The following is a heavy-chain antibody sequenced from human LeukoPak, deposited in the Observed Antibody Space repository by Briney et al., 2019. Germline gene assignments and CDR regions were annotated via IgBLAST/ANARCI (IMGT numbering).Heavy chain of an antibody. CDR3: ASGYSSSSKVSFDY. CDR1: GFTFRNYA. V-gene: IGHV3-30*04. Sequence: GGSLRLSCAASGFTFRNYAMHWVRQGPGKGLEWVAVISYDGSHKYYADSVKGRFTISRDNSKNTLYLQMNSLRAEDTAMYYCASGYSSSSKVSFDYWGQGTLVTVSS. D-gene: IGHD6-6*01. J-gene: IGHJ4*02. CDR2: ISYDGSHK.